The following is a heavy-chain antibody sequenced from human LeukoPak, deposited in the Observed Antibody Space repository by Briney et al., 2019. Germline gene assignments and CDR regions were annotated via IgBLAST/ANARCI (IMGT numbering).Heavy chain of an antibody. CDR1: GYTFSNYG. Sequence: ASVKVSCKASGYTFSNYGISWVRQAPGQGLEWMGWISAYNGHTKYAQKFQARVTMTTDTSTSTVYMELRSLRSDDTAVYYCARAPGGYSYGPRRDYFDYWGQGTLVTVSS. J-gene: IGHJ4*02. V-gene: IGHV1-18*01. D-gene: IGHD5-18*01. CDR3: ARAPGGYSYGPRRDYFDY. CDR2: ISAYNGHT.